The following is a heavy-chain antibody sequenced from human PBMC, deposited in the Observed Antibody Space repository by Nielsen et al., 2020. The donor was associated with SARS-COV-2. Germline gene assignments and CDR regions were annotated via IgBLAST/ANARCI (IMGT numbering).Heavy chain of an antibody. D-gene: IGHD6-13*01. V-gene: IGHV3-48*01. CDR1: GFTFSSYS. CDR2: ISSSSSTI. J-gene: IGHJ6*03. CDR3: ARVAAAAGKLDYYMDV. Sequence: GESLKISCAASGFTFSSYSMNWVRQAPGKGLEWVSYISSSSSTIYYADSVKGRFTISRDNSKNTLYLQMNSLRAEDTAVYYCARVAAAAGKLDYYMDVWGKGTTVTVSS.